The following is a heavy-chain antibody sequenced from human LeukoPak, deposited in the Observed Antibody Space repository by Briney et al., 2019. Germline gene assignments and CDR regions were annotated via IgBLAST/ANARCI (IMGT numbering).Heavy chain of an antibody. D-gene: IGHD3-22*01. Sequence: GGSLRLSCAASGFTFSNAWMNWVRQAPGKGLEWVGRIKSKTDGGTTDYAAPVKGRFTISRDDSKNTLYPQMNSLKTEDTAVYYCTTDLARYYDSSGYYYDFDYWGQGTLVTVSS. CDR1: GFTFSNAW. CDR3: TTDLARYYDSSGYYYDFDY. V-gene: IGHV3-15*07. J-gene: IGHJ4*02. CDR2: IKSKTDGGTT.